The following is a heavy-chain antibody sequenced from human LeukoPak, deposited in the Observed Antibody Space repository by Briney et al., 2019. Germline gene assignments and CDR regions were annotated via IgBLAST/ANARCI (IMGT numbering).Heavy chain of an antibody. CDR1: GYTFTSYG. D-gene: IGHD6-13*01. J-gene: IGHJ5*02. Sequence: GASVKVSCKASGYTFTSYGISWVRQAPGQGLEWMGWISAYNGNTNYAQKLQGRVTMNTDTSTSTAYMELRSLGSDDTAVYYCARAGSTERFDPWGQGTLVTVSS. CDR3: ARAGSTERFDP. CDR2: ISAYNGNT. V-gene: IGHV1-18*01.